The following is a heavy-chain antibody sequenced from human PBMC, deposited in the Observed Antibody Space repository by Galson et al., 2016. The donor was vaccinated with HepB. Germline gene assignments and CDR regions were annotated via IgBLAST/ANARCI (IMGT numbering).Heavy chain of an antibody. V-gene: IGHV5-51*03. CDR1: GYNFNIYW. Sequence: QSGAEVKKPGESLKISCKGSGYNFNIYWIGWVRQMPGKGLEWMGMIYPGDSDTRYSPSFQGQVIISVDKSINTAYLQWSSLKASDTAIYYCARLFWEPYYFDYWGPGALVSVSS. J-gene: IGHJ4*02. CDR2: IYPGDSDT. CDR3: ARLFWEPYYFDY. D-gene: IGHD1-26*01.